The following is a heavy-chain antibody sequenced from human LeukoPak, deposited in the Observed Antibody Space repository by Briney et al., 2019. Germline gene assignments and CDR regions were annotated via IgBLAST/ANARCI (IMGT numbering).Heavy chain of an antibody. CDR2: ISNDGGNT. CDR3: ARDSTYYYASGSSGPHYFDY. CDR1: GFTFSNYA. J-gene: IGHJ4*02. V-gene: IGHV3-30*01. D-gene: IGHD3-10*01. Sequence: GRSLRLSCAASGFTFSNYAMHWVRQAPGKGLEWVAVISNDGGNTYYADSVKGRFTISRDNSKNTLYLLLNSLRAEDTSVYYCARDSTYYYASGSSGPHYFDYWGQGTLVTVSS.